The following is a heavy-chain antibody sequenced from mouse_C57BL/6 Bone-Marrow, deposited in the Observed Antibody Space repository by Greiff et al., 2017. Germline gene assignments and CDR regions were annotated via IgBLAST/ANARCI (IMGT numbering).Heavy chain of an antibody. Sequence: VQLQQSGTVLARPGASVKMSCKTSGYTFTSYWMHWVKQRPGQGLEWIGAIYPGNSDTSYNQKFTGKAKLTAVTSASTAYMELSSLTNEDSAVYYCTRSNYVGAYWGQGTLVTVSA. D-gene: IGHD2-5*01. J-gene: IGHJ3*01. CDR2: IYPGNSDT. V-gene: IGHV1-5*01. CDR1: GYTFTSYW. CDR3: TRSNYVGAY.